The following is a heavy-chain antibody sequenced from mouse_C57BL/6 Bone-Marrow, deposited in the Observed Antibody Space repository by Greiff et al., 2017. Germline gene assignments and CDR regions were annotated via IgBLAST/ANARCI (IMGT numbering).Heavy chain of an antibody. V-gene: IGHV1-63*01. J-gene: IGHJ2*01. CDR3: ARLTIYYDSFDY. Sequence: VQLQQSGAELVRPGTSVKMSCKASGYTFTNYWIGWAKQRPGHGLEWIGDIYPGGGYTNYNEKFKGKATLTADKYSSTAYMQFSSLTSEDSAIYYCARLTIYYDSFDYWGQGTTLTVSS. CDR1: GYTFTNYW. CDR2: IYPGGGYT. D-gene: IGHD2-4*01.